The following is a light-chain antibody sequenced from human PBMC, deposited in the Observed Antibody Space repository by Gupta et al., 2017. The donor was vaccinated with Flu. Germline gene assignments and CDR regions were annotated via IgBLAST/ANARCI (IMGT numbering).Light chain of an antibody. CDR3: QSYDGAYWV. J-gene: IGLJ3*02. Sequence: FVLTQPHSVSDSPGKTVTISCTRSSGGVASAFVQWLQKRPGTSPTTVIYQNDERPSGVSARFSGSIDTSSNSASLVISGLMTEDAADYYCQSYDGAYWVFGGGTKLTVL. CDR1: SGGVASAF. CDR2: QND. V-gene: IGLV6-57*01.